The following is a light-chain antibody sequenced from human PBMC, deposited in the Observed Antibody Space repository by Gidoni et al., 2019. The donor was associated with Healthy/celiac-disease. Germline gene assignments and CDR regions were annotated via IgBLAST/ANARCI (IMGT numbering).Light chain of an antibody. CDR1: QGIRND. Sequence: DILMTQSPPSLSASVGDRVTIPCRASQGIRNDLGWYQQKPGKAPKRLIDAASSLQSGVPSRFSGSGSETEFTLTISSLQPEDFATYCCLQHNSYPPVWTFGQGTKVEIK. J-gene: IGKJ1*01. CDR3: LQHNSYPPVWT. CDR2: AAS. V-gene: IGKV1-17*01.